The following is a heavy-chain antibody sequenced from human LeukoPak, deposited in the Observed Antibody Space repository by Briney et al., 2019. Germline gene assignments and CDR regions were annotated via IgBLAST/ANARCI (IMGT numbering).Heavy chain of an antibody. J-gene: IGHJ4*02. CDR2: IKQDGSEK. V-gene: IGHV3-7*01. Sequence: PGGSLRLSCAASGFTFSSYWMSWVRQAPGKGLEWVANIKQDGSEKYYVDSVKGRFTIPRDNAKNSLYLQMNSLRAEDTAVYYCARDSSVVVIGGFDYWGQGTLVTVSS. CDR1: GFTFSSYW. D-gene: IGHD2-21*01. CDR3: ARDSSVVVIGGFDY.